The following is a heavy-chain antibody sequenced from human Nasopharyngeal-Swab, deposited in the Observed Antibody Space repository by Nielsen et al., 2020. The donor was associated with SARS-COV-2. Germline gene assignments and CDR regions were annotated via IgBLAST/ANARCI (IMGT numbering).Heavy chain of an antibody. V-gene: IGHV6-1*01. CDR2: TYYRSKWYN. CDR3: ARGHYYGSGSYYSPSLYYGMDV. D-gene: IGHD3-10*01. J-gene: IGHJ6*01. Sequence: WIRQSPSRGLEWLGRTYYRSKWYNDYAVSVKSRITISPDTSKNQFSLQLNSVTPEDTAVYYCARGHYYGSGSYYSPSLYYGMDVWGQGTTVTVSS.